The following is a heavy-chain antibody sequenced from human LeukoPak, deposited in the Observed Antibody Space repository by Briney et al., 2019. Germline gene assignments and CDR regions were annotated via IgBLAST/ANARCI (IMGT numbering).Heavy chain of an antibody. CDR3: ARGRYVGELVGYFDY. CDR1: GYTFTDYY. CDR2: INPNSGAT. V-gene: IGHV1-2*02. Sequence: ASVKVSCKASGYTFTDYYMHWVRQAPGQGLEWMGWINPNSGATNYAQKFQGRVTMTRDTSISTVYMELSGLRSDDTAIFYCARGRYVGELVGYFDYWGQGTLVTVSS. D-gene: IGHD1-26*01. J-gene: IGHJ4*02.